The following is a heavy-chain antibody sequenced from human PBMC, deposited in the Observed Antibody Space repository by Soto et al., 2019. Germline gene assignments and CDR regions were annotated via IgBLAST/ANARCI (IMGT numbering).Heavy chain of an antibody. CDR2: IDPSDSYT. D-gene: IGHD6-19*01. Sequence: GESLKISCKGSGYSFTSYWISWVRQMPGKGLEWMGRIDPSDSYTNYSPSFQGHVTISADKSISTAYLQWSSLKASDTAMYYCARLRKGIAVAGTAAAFDYWGQGTLVTVPS. CDR3: ARLRKGIAVAGTAAAFDY. CDR1: GYSFTSYW. J-gene: IGHJ4*02. V-gene: IGHV5-10-1*01.